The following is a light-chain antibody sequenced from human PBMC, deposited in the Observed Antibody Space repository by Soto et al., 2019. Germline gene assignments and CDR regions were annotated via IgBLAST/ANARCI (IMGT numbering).Light chain of an antibody. CDR2: RDS. V-gene: IGLV3-9*01. J-gene: IGLJ3*02. Sequence: SYELTQPLSVSVALGQKARITCGGNNIGSKNVHWYQQKPGQAPVLVIYRDSNRPSGIPERFSGSNSGNTATLTISRAQAGDEADYYCQVWDSSTARLFGGGTKLTVL. CDR1: NIGSKN. CDR3: QVWDSSTARL.